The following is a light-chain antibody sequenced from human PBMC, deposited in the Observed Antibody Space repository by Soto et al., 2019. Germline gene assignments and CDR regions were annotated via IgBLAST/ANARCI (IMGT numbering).Light chain of an antibody. J-gene: IGKJ5*01. CDR1: QSVSSY. CDR2: GGS. Sequence: EIVLTQSPATLSLSPGERATLSCRASQSVSSYLAWYQQKPGQAPRLLIYGGSSRATGIPDRFSGSGSGTDFTLTISSLEPEDFAVYYCQQRSNWPPFGQGTRLEIK. V-gene: IGKV3-11*01. CDR3: QQRSNWPP.